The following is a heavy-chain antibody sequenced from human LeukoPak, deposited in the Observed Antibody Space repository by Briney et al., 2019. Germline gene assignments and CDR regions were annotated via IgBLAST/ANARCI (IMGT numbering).Heavy chain of an antibody. J-gene: IGHJ4*02. V-gene: IGHV3-64D*06. D-gene: IGHD2-8*01. Sequence: GGSLRLSCSASGFTFGAYFMHWVRQAPGKGLQYVSSISSNEYDTYYADSVKGRFTISRGNSKNTLFLQMNNLRPEDTAVYYCVKDLNGTWSFDYWGQGTLVTVSS. CDR3: VKDLNGTWSFDY. CDR1: GFTFGAYF. CDR2: ISSNEYDT.